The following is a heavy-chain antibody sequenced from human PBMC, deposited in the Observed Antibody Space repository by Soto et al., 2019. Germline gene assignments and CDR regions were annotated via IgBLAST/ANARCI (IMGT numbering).Heavy chain of an antibody. CDR1: GGSISSYY. CDR2: IYYSGST. CDR3: AGTHIVATIDYYYYMDV. V-gene: IGHV4-59*08. D-gene: IGHD5-12*01. Sequence: SETLSLTCTVSGGSISSYYWSWIRQPPGKGLEWIGYIYYSGSTNYNPSLKSRVTISVDTSKNQFSLKLSSVTAADTAVYYCAGTHIVATIDYYYYMDVWGKGTTVTSP. J-gene: IGHJ6*03.